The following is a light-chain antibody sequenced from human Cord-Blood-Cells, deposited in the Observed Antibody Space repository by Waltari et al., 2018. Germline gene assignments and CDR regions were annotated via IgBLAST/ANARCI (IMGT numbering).Light chain of an antibody. Sequence: QSALTQPASVSGSPGQSITISCTGTSSDVGGYNYVSWYQQHPGKAPKLMIYDVSNRPSGVSNRLSGSKSSNTASLTISGLQAEDEADYYCSSYTSSSTYVFGTGTKVTVL. CDR3: SSYTSSSTYV. CDR2: DVS. CDR1: SSDVGGYNY. V-gene: IGLV2-14*01. J-gene: IGLJ1*01.